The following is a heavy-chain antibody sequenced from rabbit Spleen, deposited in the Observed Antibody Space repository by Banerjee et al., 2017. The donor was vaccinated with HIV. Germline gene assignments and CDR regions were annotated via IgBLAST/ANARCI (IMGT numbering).Heavy chain of an antibody. CDR2: IYTGSSGIT. V-gene: IGHV1S40*01. CDR3: ATSTATETFTTGLGL. J-gene: IGHJ4*01. CDR1: GFSFSSGYY. Sequence: SLEESGGDLVKPGASLTLTCTASGFSFSSGYYMCWVRQAPGKGLELIACIYTGSSGITYYASWAKCRFTISKTSSTTVTLQMTSLTAADTATYFCATSTATETFTTGLGLWDPGTLVTVS. D-gene: IGHD7-1*01.